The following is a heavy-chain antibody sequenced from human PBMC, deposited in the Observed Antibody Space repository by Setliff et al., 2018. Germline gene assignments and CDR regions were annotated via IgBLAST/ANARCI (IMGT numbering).Heavy chain of an antibody. J-gene: IGHJ6*02. CDR1: GGTFSSYA. CDR2: IIPIFGTA. D-gene: IGHD2-2*02. Sequence: ASVKVSCKASGGTFSSYAVSWVRQAPGQGLEWMGGIIPIFGTANYAQKFQGRVTITADESTSTAYMELSSLRSEDTAVYYCARDSRGLVPAAIEGSYYYYGMDVWGQGTTVTVSS. CDR3: ARDSRGLVPAAIEGSYYYYGMDV. V-gene: IGHV1-69*13.